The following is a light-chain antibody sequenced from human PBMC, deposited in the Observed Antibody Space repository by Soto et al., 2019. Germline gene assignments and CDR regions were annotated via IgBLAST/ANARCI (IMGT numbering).Light chain of an antibody. J-gene: IGKJ2*01. CDR1: QSISTN. Sequence: EIVMTQSPATLSVSPGERATLSCRASQSISTNLAWYQQKPGRAPMLLIYGASARATGIPARFSGSGSGTEFTLTISSLQSEDFAVYYCHQYNNWPPYTFGQGTKLEIK. CDR2: GAS. V-gene: IGKV3-15*01. CDR3: HQYNNWPPYT.